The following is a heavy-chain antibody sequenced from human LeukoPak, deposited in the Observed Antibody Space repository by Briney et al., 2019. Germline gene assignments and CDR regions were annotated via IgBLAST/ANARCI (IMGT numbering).Heavy chain of an antibody. D-gene: IGHD3-16*01. CDR2: IYYSGST. CDR1: GGSISSGGYY. J-gene: IGHJ4*02. CDR3: ASSLITRGYFDY. V-gene: IGHV4-31*03. Sequence: SETLSLTCTVSGGSISSGGYYWSWIRQHPGKGLEWIGYIYYSGSTYYNPSLKSRVTISVDTSKNQFSLKLSSVTAADTAVYYCASSLITRGYFDYWGQGTLVTVSS.